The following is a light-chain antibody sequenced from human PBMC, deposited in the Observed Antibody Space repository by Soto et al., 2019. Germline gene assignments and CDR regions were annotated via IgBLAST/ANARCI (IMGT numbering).Light chain of an antibody. Sequence: QSALTQPASVSGSPGQSITSSCTGTSSDVGSYNLVSWYQQHPGKAPKLMIYEGTKRPSGVSNRFSGSKPGNTASLTIYGLQAEDGADYFCCSYAGAGTYVFGTGTRVTVL. J-gene: IGLJ1*01. CDR1: SSDVGSYNL. V-gene: IGLV2-23*01. CDR2: EGT. CDR3: CSYAGAGTYV.